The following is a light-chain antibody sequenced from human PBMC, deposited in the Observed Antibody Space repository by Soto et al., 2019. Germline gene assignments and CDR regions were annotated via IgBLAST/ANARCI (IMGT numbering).Light chain of an antibody. V-gene: IGKV3-11*01. Sequence: EIVLTQPPGILSLSPGERAALSCRASQSVSSYLAWYQQRPGQAPRLLIYDTSKRATGIPARFSGSGFGTDFTLTISRLEPEDFAVYFCQHYGDSSWTFGQGTKVDIK. J-gene: IGKJ1*01. CDR3: QHYGDSSWT. CDR1: QSVSSY. CDR2: DTS.